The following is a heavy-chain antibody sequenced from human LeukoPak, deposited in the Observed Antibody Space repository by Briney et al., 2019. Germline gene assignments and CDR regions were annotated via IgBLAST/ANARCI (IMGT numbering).Heavy chain of an antibody. J-gene: IGHJ4*02. CDR2: NYYGGST. Sequence: SETLSLTCTVSGGSISTGNHYWGWVRQPPGKGLEWIGTNYYGGSTYYNPSLKSRVTISVDTSKNQFSLKLTSVAAADTAVYYCARHYSGWYNFFDFWGQGTLVTVSS. V-gene: IGHV4-39*01. D-gene: IGHD6-19*01. CDR3: ARHYSGWYNFFDF. CDR1: GGSISTGNHY.